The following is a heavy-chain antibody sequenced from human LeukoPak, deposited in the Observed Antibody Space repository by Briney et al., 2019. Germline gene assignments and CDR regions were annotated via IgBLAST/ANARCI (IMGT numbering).Heavy chain of an antibody. CDR2: ISSGSYI. D-gene: IGHD3-3*01. CDR3: ARDNRITIFGVVIIFDY. J-gene: IGHJ4*02. V-gene: IGHV3-21*01. CDR1: GFTFSTFG. Sequence: GGSLRLSCAASGFTFSTFGMIWVRQAPGKGLEWISSISSGSYIYYADAVKARFTISRDNAKNSLYLQMNSLRAEDTAVYYCARDNRITIFGVVIIFDYWGQGALVTVSS.